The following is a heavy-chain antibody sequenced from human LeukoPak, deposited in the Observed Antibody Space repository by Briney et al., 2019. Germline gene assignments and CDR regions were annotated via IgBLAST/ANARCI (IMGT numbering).Heavy chain of an antibody. V-gene: IGHV3-73*01. J-gene: IGHJ4*02. CDR2: IRSKANSYAT. Sequence: GGSLRLSCAASGFTFSGSAMHWVRQASGKGLEWVGRIRSKANSYATAYAASVKGRFTISRDDSKNTAYLQMNSLKTEDTAVYYCTSETDYGDLILDYWGQGTLVTVS. CDR1: GFTFSGSA. D-gene: IGHD4-17*01. CDR3: TSETDYGDLILDY.